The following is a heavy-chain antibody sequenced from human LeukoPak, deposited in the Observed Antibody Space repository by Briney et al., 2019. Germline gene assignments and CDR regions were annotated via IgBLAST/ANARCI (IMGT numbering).Heavy chain of an antibody. CDR1: GGSISSYY. CDR3: ARGFYDFWSGYYIDY. J-gene: IGHJ4*02. D-gene: IGHD3-3*01. CDR2: IYYSGST. V-gene: IGHV4-59*08. Sequence: KPSETLSLTCTVSGGSISSYYWSWIRQPPGKGLEWIGYIYYSGSTNYNPSLKSRVTISVDTSKNQFSLKLSSVTAADTAVYYCARGFYDFWSGYYIDYWGQGTLVTVSS.